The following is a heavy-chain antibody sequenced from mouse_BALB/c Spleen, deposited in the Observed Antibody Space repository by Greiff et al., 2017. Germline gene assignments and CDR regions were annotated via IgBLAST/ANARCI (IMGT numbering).Heavy chain of an antibody. Sequence: VNVVESGPGLVAPSQSLSITCTVSGFSLTSYGVHWVRQPPGKGLEWLGVIWAGGSTNYNSALMSRLSISKDNSKSQVFLKMNSLQTDDTAMYYCAREGVHYAMDYWGQGTSVTVSS. D-gene: IGHD2-14*01. CDR2: IWAGGST. V-gene: IGHV2-9*02. CDR1: GFSLTSYG. CDR3: AREGVHYAMDY. J-gene: IGHJ4*01.